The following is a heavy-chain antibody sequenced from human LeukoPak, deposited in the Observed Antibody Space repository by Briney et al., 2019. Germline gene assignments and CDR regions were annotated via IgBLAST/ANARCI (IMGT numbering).Heavy chain of an antibody. V-gene: IGHV3-30*18. CDR2: ISYHGNNK. CDR1: GFTFRTHG. Sequence: GRSLRLSCAASGFTFRTHGMHWVRQAPGKGLDRVAAISYHGNNKYYADSVKGRFTISRDNSKNTLYVQMNRLRAEDTAVYYCAKMGSPITMVRGVPFDYWGQGTLVTVSS. J-gene: IGHJ4*02. CDR3: AKMGSPITMVRGVPFDY. D-gene: IGHD3-10*01.